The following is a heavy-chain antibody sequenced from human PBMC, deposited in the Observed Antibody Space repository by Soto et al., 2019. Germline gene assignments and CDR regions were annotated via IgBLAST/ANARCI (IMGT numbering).Heavy chain of an antibody. CDR1: GGSVSSGGYY. D-gene: IGHD3-10*01. CDR3: ARVEDVRVPGTYTWFDP. CDR2: IYYSGST. V-gene: IGHV4-31*03. J-gene: IGHJ5*02. Sequence: SETLSLTCTVSGGSVSSGGYYWSWIRQHPGKGLEWIGYIYYSGSTYYNPSLKSRVTISIDTSKNQFSLKLTAVTAADTAVYYCARVEDVRVPGTYTWFDPSGQGTLVTV.